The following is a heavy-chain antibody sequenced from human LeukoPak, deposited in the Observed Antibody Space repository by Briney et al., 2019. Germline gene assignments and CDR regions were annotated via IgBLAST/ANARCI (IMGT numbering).Heavy chain of an antibody. J-gene: IGHJ4*02. D-gene: IGHD3-10*01. Sequence: SVTVSCKASGYTFTSYGINGVRQARGQGLDSMGWINAYNGNPHYAQKLQGRVTMTTDTSTGTAYMELRSLGSDDTAVYYCARGSSVYDYWGQGTLVTVSS. CDR1: GYTFTSYG. V-gene: IGHV1-18*01. CDR2: INAYNGNP. CDR3: ARGSSVYDY.